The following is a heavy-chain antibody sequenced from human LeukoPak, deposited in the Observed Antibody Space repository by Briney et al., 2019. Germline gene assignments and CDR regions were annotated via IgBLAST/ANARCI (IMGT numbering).Heavy chain of an antibody. CDR1: RFTFSTYW. CDR3: AREADDGVYYFDY. Sequence: GGSLRLSCAASRFTFSTYWMSWVRQAPGKGLEWVANIKQDGSEKYYVDSVKGRFTISRENAKNSLYLQMNSLRAEDTAVYYCAREADDGVYYFDYWGQGNLVTVSS. D-gene: IGHD5-24*01. V-gene: IGHV3-7*01. CDR2: IKQDGSEK. J-gene: IGHJ4*02.